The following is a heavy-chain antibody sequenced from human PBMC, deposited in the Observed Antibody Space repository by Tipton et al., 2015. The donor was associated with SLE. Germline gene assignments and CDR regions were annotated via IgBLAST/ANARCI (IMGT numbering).Heavy chain of an antibody. CDR3: ASASWNYGFFDY. CDR1: GFSFSNYP. V-gene: IGHV3-30*02. D-gene: IGHD1-7*01. CDR2: IRNDGGDR. Sequence: SLRLSCEAPGFSFSNYPMHWVRQAPGKGLEWMTYIRNDGGDRYYVDPVKGRFTISRDNPKNTLYLQMNNLRPEDTATYYCASASWNYGFFDYWGQGTLVTVSS. J-gene: IGHJ4*02.